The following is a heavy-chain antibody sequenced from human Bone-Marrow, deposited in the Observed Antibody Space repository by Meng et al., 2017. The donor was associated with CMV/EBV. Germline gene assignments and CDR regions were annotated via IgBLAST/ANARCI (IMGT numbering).Heavy chain of an antibody. CDR2: IYYSGSTI. Sequence: LSLTCTVSGGSISSYYWSWIRQPPGKGLEWIGYIYYSGSTIYYADSVKGRFTISRDNAKNSLYLQMNSLRAEDTAVYYCARAHCSSTSCYRWGFDYWGQGTLVTVSS. J-gene: IGHJ4*02. CDR3: ARAHCSSTSCYRWGFDY. D-gene: IGHD2-2*02. V-gene: IGHV3-11*04. CDR1: GGSISSYY.